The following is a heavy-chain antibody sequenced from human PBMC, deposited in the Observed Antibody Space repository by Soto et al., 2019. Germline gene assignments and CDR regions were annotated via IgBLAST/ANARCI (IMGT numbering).Heavy chain of an antibody. Sequence: PSETLSLTCTVSGGSISSYYWSWIRQPPGKGLEWIGYVYYSGSTNYNPSLKSRVTISVDTSKNQFSLKLSSVIAADTAVYYCAGAASGYELGGSYYYYYYMDVWGKGTTVTVSS. CDR2: VYYSGST. V-gene: IGHV4-59*01. CDR1: GGSISSYY. J-gene: IGHJ6*03. CDR3: AGAASGYELGGSYYYYYYMDV. D-gene: IGHD5-12*01.